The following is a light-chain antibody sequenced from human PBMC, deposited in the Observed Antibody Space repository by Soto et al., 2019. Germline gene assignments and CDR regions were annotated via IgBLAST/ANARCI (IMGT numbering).Light chain of an antibody. Sequence: DIQMTQSPSTLSASVGDRVTITCRASQSISSWLAWYQQKPGKAPKLLIYKASSLESGVPSRFSGSGSVTEFTLTISSLQPDDFATYYCQQSWTFGQGTKVEIK. V-gene: IGKV1-5*03. CDR2: KAS. CDR3: QQSWT. J-gene: IGKJ1*01. CDR1: QSISSW.